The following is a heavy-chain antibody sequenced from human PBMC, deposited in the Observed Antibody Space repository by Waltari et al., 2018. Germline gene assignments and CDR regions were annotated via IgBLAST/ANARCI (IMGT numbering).Heavy chain of an antibody. CDR1: GGSISSSSYY. CDR2: IYYSGST. Sequence: QLQLQESGPGLVKPSEPLSLTCTVSGGSISSSSYYWGWIRQPPGKGLEWIGSIYYSGSTYYNPSLKSRVTISVDTSKNQFSLKLSSVTAADTAVYYCARLTMVRGVISMADYWGQGTLVTVSS. J-gene: IGHJ4*02. V-gene: IGHV4-39*01. D-gene: IGHD3-10*01. CDR3: ARLTMVRGVISMADY.